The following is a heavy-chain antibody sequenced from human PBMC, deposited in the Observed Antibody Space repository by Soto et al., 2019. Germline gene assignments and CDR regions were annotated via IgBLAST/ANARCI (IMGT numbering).Heavy chain of an antibody. D-gene: IGHD3-22*01. CDR3: ARASYERGGYYHVYYYYGMDV. CDR1: GYSFTSYW. J-gene: IGHJ6*02. Sequence: GESLKISCKGSGYSFTSYWISWVRQMPGKGLEWMGRIDPSDSYTNYSPSFQGHVTISADKSISTAYLQWSSLKASDTAMYYCARASYERGGYYHVYYYYGMDVWGQGTTVTVSS. CDR2: IDPSDSYT. V-gene: IGHV5-10-1*01.